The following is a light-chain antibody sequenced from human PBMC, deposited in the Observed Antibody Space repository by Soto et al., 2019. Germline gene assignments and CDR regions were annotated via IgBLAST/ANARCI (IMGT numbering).Light chain of an antibody. V-gene: IGKV3-20*01. CDR3: QQYGDSPRT. Sequence: EVVLSAFRGIPSKKKGERATLSCRASQSVSSSYLAWYQQKPGQAPRLLIYGASSRATGIPDRFSGSGSGTDFTLTISSLEPEDVAVYYCQQYGDSPRTFGHGTRVDIK. CDR2: GAS. J-gene: IGKJ1*01. CDR1: QSVSSSY.